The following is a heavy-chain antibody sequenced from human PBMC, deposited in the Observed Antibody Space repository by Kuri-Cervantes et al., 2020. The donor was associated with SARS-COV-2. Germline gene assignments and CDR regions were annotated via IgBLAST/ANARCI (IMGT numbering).Heavy chain of an antibody. CDR1: GGTFNNYA. D-gene: IGHD2-21*01. Sequence: GGSLRLSCAASGGTFNNYAMHWVRQTPGEGLEWVAITSYDGTSKYYADSVKGRFTISRDNSKNSLYLQMNNQRGDDTAVYFCARGRVGVQDFWGQGTLVTVSS. J-gene: IGHJ4*02. V-gene: IGHV3-30-3*01. CDR2: TSYDGTSK. CDR3: ARGRVGVQDF.